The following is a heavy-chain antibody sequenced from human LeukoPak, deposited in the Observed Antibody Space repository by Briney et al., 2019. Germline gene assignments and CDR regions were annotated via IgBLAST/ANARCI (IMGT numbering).Heavy chain of an antibody. CDR1: GFAFSNYA. CDR2: ISGFNT. D-gene: IGHD3-10*01. V-gene: IGHV3-23*01. J-gene: IGHJ1*01. Sequence: PGGSLRLSCTTSGFAFSNYAMNWVRQAPGKGPEWVSGISGFNTYYADSVKGRFTISRDNSKNTLYLQMNSLRAEDTAVYYCAKDAPGSYWLPEHWGQGTLVTVSS. CDR3: AKDAPGSYWLPEH.